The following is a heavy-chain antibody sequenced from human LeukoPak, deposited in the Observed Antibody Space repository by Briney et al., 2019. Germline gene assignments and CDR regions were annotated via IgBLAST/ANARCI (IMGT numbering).Heavy chain of an antibody. CDR3: ARDYDSSGQIDY. V-gene: IGHV1-18*01. Sequence: ASVKVSCKASGYTSTSYGISWVRPAPAQGLEWMGWISDYNGNTNYAQKLEGRVTMTTDTSTSTAYMELRSLRSDDTAVYYCARDYDSSGQIDYWGEGTLVTVSS. CDR2: ISDYNGNT. CDR1: GYTSTSYG. D-gene: IGHD3-22*01. J-gene: IGHJ4*02.